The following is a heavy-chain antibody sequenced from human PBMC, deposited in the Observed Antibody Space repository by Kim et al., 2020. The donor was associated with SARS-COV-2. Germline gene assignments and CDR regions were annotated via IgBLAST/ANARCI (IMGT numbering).Heavy chain of an antibody. CDR3: ARDPYYYGSGSSDAFDI. Sequence: FQGRVTMTRDTSTSTVYMELSSLRSEDTAVYYCARDPYYYGSGSSDAFDIWGQGTMVTVSS. D-gene: IGHD3-10*01. J-gene: IGHJ3*02. V-gene: IGHV1-46*01.